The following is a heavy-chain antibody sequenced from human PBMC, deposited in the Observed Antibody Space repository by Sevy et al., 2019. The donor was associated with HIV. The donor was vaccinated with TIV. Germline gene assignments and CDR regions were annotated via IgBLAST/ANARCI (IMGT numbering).Heavy chain of an antibody. D-gene: IGHD3-22*01. CDR3: ARLSVYYYDSSGYYTTGHAFDI. V-gene: IGHV3-53*01. CDR1: GFSVSNSY. Sequence: GGSLRLSCAASGFSVSNSYMSWVRQAPGKGLQWVSVIYSGDSTYYTDSVKGRFTISRDNSKNTLYIQMNSLRAEDTAVNYCARLSVYYYDSSGYYTTGHAFDIWGQGTMVTVSS. J-gene: IGHJ3*02. CDR2: IYSGDST.